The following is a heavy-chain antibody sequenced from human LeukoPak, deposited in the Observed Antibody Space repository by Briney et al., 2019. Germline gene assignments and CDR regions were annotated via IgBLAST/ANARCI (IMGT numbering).Heavy chain of an antibody. V-gene: IGHV3-74*01. Sequence: GGSLRLSCAASGLTFSVFWMFWVRQAPGQGLVWVSHRRSTNYADSVKGRFTISRDNARNTLYLQLNSLTAEDTAVYYCAMGYKSAYSWDYWGQGTLVTVSS. CDR2: RRST. D-gene: IGHD5-18*01. CDR1: GLTFSVFW. J-gene: IGHJ4*02. CDR3: AMGYKSAYSWDY.